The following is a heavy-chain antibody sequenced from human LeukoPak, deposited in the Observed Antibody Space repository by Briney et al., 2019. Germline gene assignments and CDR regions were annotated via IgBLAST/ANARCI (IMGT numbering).Heavy chain of an antibody. CDR3: AELGITMIGGV. Sequence: GGSLRLSCAASGFTFSSYEMNWVRQAPGKGLEWVSYINSSCSIIYYADSVKGRFPISRDHAKNLLYLEMTSLRAEDSAVYSYAELGITMIGGVWGKGTTVTTSS. CDR2: INSSCSII. V-gene: IGHV3-48*03. J-gene: IGHJ6*04. CDR1: GFTFSSYE. D-gene: IGHD3-10*02.